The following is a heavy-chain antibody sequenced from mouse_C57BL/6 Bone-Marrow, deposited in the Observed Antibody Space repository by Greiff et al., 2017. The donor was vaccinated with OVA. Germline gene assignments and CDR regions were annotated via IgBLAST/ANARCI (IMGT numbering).Heavy chain of an antibody. CDR1: GYTFTSYW. CDR3: AREGILLTCFAY. CDR2: IDPSDSYT. V-gene: IGHV1-50*01. D-gene: IGHD1-1*01. J-gene: IGHJ3*01. Sequence: QVQLQQPGAELVKPGASVKLSCKASGYTFTSYWMQWVKQRPGQGLEWIGEIDPSDSYTNYNQKFKGKATLTVDTSSSTAYMQLSSLTSEDSAVYYCAREGILLTCFAYWGQETLGTVSA.